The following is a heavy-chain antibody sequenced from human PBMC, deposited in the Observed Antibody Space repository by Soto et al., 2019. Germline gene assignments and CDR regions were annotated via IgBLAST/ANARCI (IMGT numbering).Heavy chain of an antibody. V-gene: IGHV4-34*01. D-gene: IGHD6-6*01. J-gene: IGHJ4*02. CDR2: INHSGST. CDR1: GGSFSGYY. CDR3: AREAEYSSSPFDY. Sequence: SETLSLTCAVYGGSFSGYYWSWIRQPPGKGLEWIGEINHSGSTNYNPSLKSRVTISVDTSKNQFSLKLSSVTAADTAVYYCAREAEYSSSPFDYWGQGTLVTVS.